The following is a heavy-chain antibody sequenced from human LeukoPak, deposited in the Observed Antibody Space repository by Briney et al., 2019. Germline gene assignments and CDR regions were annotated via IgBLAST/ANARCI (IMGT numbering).Heavy chain of an antibody. J-gene: IGHJ3*02. V-gene: IGHV1-69*04. CDR1: GGTFSSYA. D-gene: IGHD5-18*01. Sequence: SVKVSCKASGGTFSSYAISWVRQAPGQGLEWMGRIIPILGIANYAQKFQGRVTITADKSTSTAYMELSSLRSEDTAVYYCARDLRVDTAMVKPFGIWGQGTMVTVSS. CDR2: IIPILGIA. CDR3: ARDLRVDTAMVKPFGI.